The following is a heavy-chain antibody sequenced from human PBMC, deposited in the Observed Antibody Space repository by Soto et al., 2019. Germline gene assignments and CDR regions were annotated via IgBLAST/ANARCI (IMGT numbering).Heavy chain of an antibody. CDR1: GGTFSSYA. D-gene: IGHD3-22*01. CDR3: AGDSSGYHIFDY. J-gene: IGHJ4*02. Sequence: QVQLVLSGAEVKKPGSSVKVSCKASGGTFSSYAISWVRQAPGQGLEWMGGIIPIFGTANYARKFQGRVTITADESTSTAYMELSSLRSEDTAVYYCAGDSSGYHIFDYWGQGSLVTVSS. CDR2: IIPIFGTA. V-gene: IGHV1-69*01.